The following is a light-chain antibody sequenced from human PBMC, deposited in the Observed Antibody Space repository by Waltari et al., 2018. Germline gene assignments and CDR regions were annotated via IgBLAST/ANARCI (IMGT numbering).Light chain of an antibody. CDR2: DDS. J-gene: IGLJ2*01. CDR3: QVWDSNTDHVV. V-gene: IGLV3-21*01. CDR1: NIGVKS. Sequence: SSVLTQPPSVSLAPGKTARITCGGNNIGVKSVHWYQQKPGQAPALVIYDDSDRPSGIPEGFSGSNSGNTATLTISRVEAGDEADYYCQVWDSNTDHVVFGGGTKLTVL.